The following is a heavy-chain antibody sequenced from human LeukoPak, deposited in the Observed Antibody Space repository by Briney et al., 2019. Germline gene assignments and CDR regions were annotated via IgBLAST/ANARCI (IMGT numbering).Heavy chain of an antibody. CDR2: IKKDGSEI. CDR1: GFTFSSSW. D-gene: IGHD6-13*01. Sequence: GGSLRLSCAASGFTFSSSWMSWVRQAPGKGLEWVANIKKDGSEIYYVDSVKGRFTISRDNAKNSLYLQMNSLRAEDTAIYYCARGRYSSTTYYFDSWGQGTLVTVSS. V-gene: IGHV3-7*03. CDR3: ARGRYSSTTYYFDS. J-gene: IGHJ4*02.